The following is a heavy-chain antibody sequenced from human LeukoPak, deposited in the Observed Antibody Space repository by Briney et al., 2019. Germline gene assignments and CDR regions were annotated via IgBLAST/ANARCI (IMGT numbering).Heavy chain of an antibody. Sequence: SETLSLTCAVYGGSFSGYYWSWIRQPPGKGLEWIGEINHSGSTNYNPSLKSRVTISVDTSKNQFSLKLSSVTAADTAVYYCARHLGYFDWLGGQGTLVTVPS. V-gene: IGHV4-34*01. J-gene: IGHJ4*02. D-gene: IGHD3-9*01. CDR3: ARHLGYFDWL. CDR2: INHSGST. CDR1: GGSFSGYY.